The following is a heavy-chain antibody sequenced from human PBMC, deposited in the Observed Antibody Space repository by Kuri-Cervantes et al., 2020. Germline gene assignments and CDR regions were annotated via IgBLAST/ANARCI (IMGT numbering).Heavy chain of an antibody. CDR1: GYTLTELS. D-gene: IGHD2-2*01. CDR2: FDPEDGET. Sequence: ASVKVSCKVSGYTLTELSMHWVRQAPGKGLEWMGGFDPEDGETIYAQKFRGRVTMTEDTSTDTAYMELSSLRSEDTAVYYCARDGADCSSTSCYGKDYWGQGTLVTVSS. CDR3: ARDGADCSSTSCYGKDY. V-gene: IGHV1-24*01. J-gene: IGHJ4*02.